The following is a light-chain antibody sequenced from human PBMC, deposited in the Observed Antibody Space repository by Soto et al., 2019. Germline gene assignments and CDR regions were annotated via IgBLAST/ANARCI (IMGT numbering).Light chain of an antibody. V-gene: IGKV1-5*03. Sequence: DLKMISSPSTLSASVGDRVTVTGRASQSISSWLAWYQQKPGKAPKLLIYKASSLESGVPSRLSGSGSGTEFTLTISSLQPDDFATYYCQQYDSYSQTVGQGTKVDIK. CDR3: QQYDSYSQT. CDR2: KAS. CDR1: QSISSW. J-gene: IGKJ1*01.